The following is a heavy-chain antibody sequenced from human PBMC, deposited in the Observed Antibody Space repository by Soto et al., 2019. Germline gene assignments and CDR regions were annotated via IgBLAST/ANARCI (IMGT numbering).Heavy chain of an antibody. Sequence: GGSLRLSCAASGFTFSSYAMHWVRQAPGKGLEWVAVISYDGSNKYYADSVKGRFTISRDNSKNTLYLQMNSLRAEDTAVYYCARAWRGFRYYYDSSGLYYFDYWGQGTLVTVSS. CDR2: ISYDGSNK. D-gene: IGHD3-22*01. CDR1: GFTFSSYA. V-gene: IGHV3-30-3*01. CDR3: ARAWRGFRYYYDSSGLYYFDY. J-gene: IGHJ4*02.